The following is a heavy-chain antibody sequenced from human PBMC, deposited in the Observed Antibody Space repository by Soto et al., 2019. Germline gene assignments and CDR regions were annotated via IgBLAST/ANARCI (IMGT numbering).Heavy chain of an antibody. V-gene: IGHV1-69*04. CDR1: GGTFSSYT. Sequence: SVKVSCKASGGTFSSYTISWVRQAPGQGLEWMGRIIPILGIANYAQKFQGRVTITADESTSTAYMELSSLRSEDTAVYYCARDSGYSSGWYGVYWGQGTLVTVSS. CDR2: IIPILGIA. CDR3: ARDSGYSSGWYGVY. D-gene: IGHD6-19*01. J-gene: IGHJ4*02.